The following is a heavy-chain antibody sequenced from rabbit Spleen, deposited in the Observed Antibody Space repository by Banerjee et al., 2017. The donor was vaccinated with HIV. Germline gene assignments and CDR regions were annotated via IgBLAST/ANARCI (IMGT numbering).Heavy chain of an antibody. J-gene: IGHJ4*01. CDR2: INTISGGA. Sequence: QSLEESGGDLVKPGASLTLTCTASGVSFSGNSYMCWVHQAPGKGLEWIACINTISGGAVYATWAKGRFTISGASWTTVSLQMTSLTVADTATYFCARDLAGVVGWNFGLWGPGTLVTVS. CDR1: GVSFSGNSY. V-gene: IGHV1S40*01. CDR3: ARDLAGVVGWNFGL. D-gene: IGHD4-1*01.